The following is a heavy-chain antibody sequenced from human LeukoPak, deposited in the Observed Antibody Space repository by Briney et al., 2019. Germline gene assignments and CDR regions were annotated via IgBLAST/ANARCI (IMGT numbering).Heavy chain of an antibody. V-gene: IGHV3-30*03. CDR3: AGGSGWFFNY. J-gene: IGHJ4*02. Sequence: GRSLRLSCAASGFIFSNYGMHWVRQAPGKGLEWVAVISYDGSQKYYEDSVKGRFTISRDNSKNTLYLQMNSLRPEDTAVYYCAGGSGWFFNYWGQGILVTVSS. CDR2: ISYDGSQK. D-gene: IGHD6-19*01. CDR1: GFIFSNYG.